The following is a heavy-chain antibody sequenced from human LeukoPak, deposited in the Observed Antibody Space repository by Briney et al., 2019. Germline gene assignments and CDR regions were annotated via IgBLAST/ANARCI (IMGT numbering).Heavy chain of an antibody. V-gene: IGHV1-46*01. J-gene: IGHJ4*02. CDR1: GYTFTNYC. Sequence: ASVKVSCKASGYTFTNYCMHWVRQAPGQGLEWMGIINPSGGSASYAQKFQGRVTMTRDTSTSTVYMELRSLRSGDTAVYYCARDRQGVQLERPLLDYWGQGTLVTVSS. CDR2: INPSGGSA. D-gene: IGHD1-1*01. CDR3: ARDRQGVQLERPLLDY.